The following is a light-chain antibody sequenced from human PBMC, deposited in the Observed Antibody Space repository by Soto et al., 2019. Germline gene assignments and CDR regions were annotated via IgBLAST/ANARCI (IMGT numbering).Light chain of an antibody. Sequence: QSALTQPPSASGSLGQSVTISCTGTSSDVGGYNHVSWYQQHPGKAPKLLIYDVSHRPSGVPDRFSGSKSGNTASLTVSGLQADDEVDYYCSSYAGSNNLLFGTGTKLTVL. CDR3: SSYAGSNNLL. CDR2: DVS. CDR1: SSDVGGYNH. J-gene: IGLJ1*01. V-gene: IGLV2-8*01.